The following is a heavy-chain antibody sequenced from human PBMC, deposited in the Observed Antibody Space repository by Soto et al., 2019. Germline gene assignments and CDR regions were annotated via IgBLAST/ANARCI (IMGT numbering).Heavy chain of an antibody. CDR2: IRSKAYGGTT. Sequence: HPGGSLRLSCTASGFTFGDYAMSWFRQAPGKGLEWVGFIRSKAYGGTTEYAASVKGRFTISRDDSKSIAYLQMNSLKTEDTAVYYCTRDHYGSGSYYEGMDVWGQGTTVTVSS. V-gene: IGHV3-49*03. CDR1: GFTFGDYA. J-gene: IGHJ6*02. CDR3: TRDHYGSGSYYEGMDV. D-gene: IGHD3-10*01.